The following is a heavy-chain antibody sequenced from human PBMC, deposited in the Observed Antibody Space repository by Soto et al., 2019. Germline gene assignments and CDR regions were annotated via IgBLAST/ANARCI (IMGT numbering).Heavy chain of an antibody. CDR2: ISYDGSNK. CDR1: GFTFSSYA. CDR3: ARGLDCNYYDSSGYYY. V-gene: IGHV3-30-3*01. J-gene: IGHJ4*02. D-gene: IGHD3-22*01. Sequence: QVQLVESGGGVVQPGRSLRLSCAASGFTFSSYALHWVRQAPGKGLEWVSGISYDGSNKYYADTVKGRFTISRDNSKNTLYLQMNSLIAEDTAVYYCARGLDCNYYDSSGYYYWGQGTLVTVSS.